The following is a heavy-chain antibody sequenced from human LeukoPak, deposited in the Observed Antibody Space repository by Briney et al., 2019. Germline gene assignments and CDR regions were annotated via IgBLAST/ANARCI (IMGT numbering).Heavy chain of an antibody. V-gene: IGHV5-51*01. CDR2: IYPGDSDT. J-gene: IGHJ5*02. D-gene: IGHD4-23*01. CDR1: GYSFTSYW. Sequence: GESLKISCKGSGYSFTSYWIGWVRQMPGKGLEWMGIIYPGDSDTRYSPSFQGQVTISADKSISTAYLQWSSLKASDTAMYYCARQTTVVTPDPLNWFDPWGQGTLVTVSS. CDR3: ARQTTVVTPDPLNWFDP.